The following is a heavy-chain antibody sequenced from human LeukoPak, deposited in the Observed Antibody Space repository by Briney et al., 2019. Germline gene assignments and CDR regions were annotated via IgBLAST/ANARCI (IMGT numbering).Heavy chain of an antibody. D-gene: IGHD1-26*01. Sequence: TSETLSLTCTVSGYSISSDYYWGWVRQPPGKGLEWIGSIYHSGSTYYNPSLKSRVTISVDTSKNQFSLKLTSVTAADTAVYYCARAIEVGAMTPFDYWGQGTLVTVSS. CDR1: GYSISSDYY. CDR3: ARAIEVGAMTPFDY. CDR2: IYHSGST. J-gene: IGHJ4*02. V-gene: IGHV4-38-2*02.